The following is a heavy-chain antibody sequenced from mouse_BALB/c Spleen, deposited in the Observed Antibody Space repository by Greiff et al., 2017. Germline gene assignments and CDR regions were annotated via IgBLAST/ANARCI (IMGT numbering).Heavy chain of an antibody. CDR2: INPSNGRT. V-gene: IGHV1S81*02. CDR3: APNWDGNAMDY. Sequence: QVQLQQPGAELVKPGASVKLSCKASGYTFTSYWMHWVKQRPGQGLEWIGEINPSNGRTNYNEKFKSKATLTVDKSSSTAYMQLSSLTSEDSAVYYCAPNWDGNAMDYWGQGTSVTVSS. CDR1: GYTFTSYW. D-gene: IGHD4-1*01. J-gene: IGHJ4*01.